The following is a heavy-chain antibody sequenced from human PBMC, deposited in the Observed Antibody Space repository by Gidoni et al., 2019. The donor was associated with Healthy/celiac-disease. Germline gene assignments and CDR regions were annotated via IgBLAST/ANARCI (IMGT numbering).Heavy chain of an antibody. Sequence: EVQLVESGGGLVQRGRSLRLSCAASVFPFDDYAMHWVRQAPGKGLEWVSGISWNSGSIGYVDSVKGRFTISRDNAKNSLYLQMNSLRAEDTALYYCAKDRSHSGYAHLDYWGQGTLVTVSS. V-gene: IGHV3-9*01. D-gene: IGHD5-12*01. CDR3: AKDRSHSGYAHLDY. J-gene: IGHJ4*02. CDR1: VFPFDDYA. CDR2: ISWNSGSI.